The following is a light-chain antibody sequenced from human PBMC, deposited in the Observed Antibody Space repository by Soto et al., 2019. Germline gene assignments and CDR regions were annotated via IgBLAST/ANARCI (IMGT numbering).Light chain of an antibody. V-gene: IGKV3D-15*01. CDR3: QPYYTSYTI. CDR1: QSVSSK. CDR2: GSS. J-gene: IGKJ1*01. Sequence: EIAMTQSPATLSVSPGERGALSCRASQSVSSKLAWYQQKPGQAPRLLIFGSSTRATGIKDRLSGSGSGKDFNLNISRLEPEDFAVYYCQPYYTSYTIVGQGTKVEIK.